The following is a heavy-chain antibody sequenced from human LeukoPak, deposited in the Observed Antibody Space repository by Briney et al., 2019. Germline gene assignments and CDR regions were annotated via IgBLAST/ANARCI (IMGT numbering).Heavy chain of an antibody. J-gene: IGHJ4*02. CDR1: AVSISGSY. D-gene: IGHD3-22*01. CDR3: ARAIVTYYYDGSGYYYIDD. Sequence: PSETLSLTCTASAVSISGSYWTWIRQSPGKELEWIGYIYYSGCTNYNPSLKSRATISVDTSKKQFSLKLRSLTASDTALYYCARAIVTYYYDGSGYYYIDDWGQGTLVTVSS. CDR2: IYYSGCT. V-gene: IGHV4-59*12.